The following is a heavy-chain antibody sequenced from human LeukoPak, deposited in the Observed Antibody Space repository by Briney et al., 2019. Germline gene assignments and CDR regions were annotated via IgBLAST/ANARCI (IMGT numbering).Heavy chain of an antibody. D-gene: IGHD2-2*03. J-gene: IGHJ4*02. Sequence: GGSLRLSCAASGFTVSSNYMNWVRQAPGKGLEWVSIIYSGGSTYYADSVKGRFTISRDNSKNTLYLQLNSLRPEDTALYYCARDGYCSSTGCSAYFFDSWGQGTLVTVSS. CDR1: GFTVSSNY. CDR2: IYSGGST. CDR3: ARDGYCSSTGCSAYFFDS. V-gene: IGHV3-53*05.